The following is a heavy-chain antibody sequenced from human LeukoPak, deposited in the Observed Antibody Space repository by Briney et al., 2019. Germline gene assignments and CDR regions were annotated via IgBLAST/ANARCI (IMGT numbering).Heavy chain of an antibody. CDR3: ARDHCSSTSCYWVY. CDR2: INPNSGGT. J-gene: IGHJ4*02. Sequence: ASVKVSCKASGYTFTGYYMHWVRQAPGQGLEWMGRINPNSGGTNYAQKFQGRVTMTRDTSISTAYMELSRLRSDDTAVYSCARDHCSSTSCYWVYWGQGTLVTVSS. V-gene: IGHV1-2*06. CDR1: GYTFTGYY. D-gene: IGHD2-2*01.